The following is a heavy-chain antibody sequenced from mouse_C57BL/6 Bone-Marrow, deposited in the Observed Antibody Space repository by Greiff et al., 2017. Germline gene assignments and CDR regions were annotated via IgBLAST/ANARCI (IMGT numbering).Heavy chain of an antibody. Sequence: EVQLVESGGGLVQPGGSMKLSCAASGFTFSDAWMDWVRQSPEKGLEWVAEIRNKANNHATYYAESVKGRFTISRDDSKSSVYLQMNSLRAEDTGIYYCTVGNYDYDEGPSLAYWGQGTLVTVSA. CDR3: TVGNYDYDEGPSLAY. CDR1: GFTFSDAW. D-gene: IGHD2-4*01. CDR2: IRNKANNHAT. J-gene: IGHJ3*01. V-gene: IGHV6-6*01.